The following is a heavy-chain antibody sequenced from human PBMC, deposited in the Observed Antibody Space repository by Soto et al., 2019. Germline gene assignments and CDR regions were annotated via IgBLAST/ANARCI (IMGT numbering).Heavy chain of an antibody. Sequence: PGGSLRLSCETSGFTFTNAWVSWVRQPPGKGLEWVGRIRGKADGGASDYIEPVKGRFIVARDDSENTVYLQMNNLKTEDTAMYYCTTRLAVAGAFDIWGQGTMVTVS. J-gene: IGHJ3*02. V-gene: IGHV3-15*01. CDR2: IRGKADGGAS. D-gene: IGHD6-19*01. CDR3: TTRLAVAGAFDI. CDR1: GFTFTNAW.